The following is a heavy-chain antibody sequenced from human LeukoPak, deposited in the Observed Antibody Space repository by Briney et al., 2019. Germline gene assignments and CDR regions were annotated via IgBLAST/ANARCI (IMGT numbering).Heavy chain of an antibody. D-gene: IGHD3-10*01. J-gene: IGHJ3*02. CDR3: ARGFVVRGVSPIRPPLSGAFHI. Sequence: ASVKVSCKASGYTFTGYYMHWVRQAPGQGLEWMGWINPNSGGTNYARKFQGRVTMTRDTSISTAYMDLSGLRSDDTAVYYCARGFVVRGVSPIRPPLSGAFHIWGQGTMVTVSS. CDR1: GYTFTGYY. V-gene: IGHV1-2*02. CDR2: INPNSGGT.